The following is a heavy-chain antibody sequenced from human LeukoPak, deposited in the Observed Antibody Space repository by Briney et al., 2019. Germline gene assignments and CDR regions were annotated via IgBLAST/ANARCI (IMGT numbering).Heavy chain of an antibody. D-gene: IGHD2-2*01. CDR3: ARRYCSSTSCYYFDY. CDR1: GYTFTDYY. V-gene: IGHV1-2*02. CDR2: INVNRGGT. Sequence: GASLKVSCKASGYTFTDYYMHWVRQAPGQGLEWMGWINVNRGGTNYAQRFQGRVTVTRDTSITTAYMELSRLKSDDTAVYYCARRYCSSTSCYYFDYWGQGTLVTVSS. J-gene: IGHJ4*02.